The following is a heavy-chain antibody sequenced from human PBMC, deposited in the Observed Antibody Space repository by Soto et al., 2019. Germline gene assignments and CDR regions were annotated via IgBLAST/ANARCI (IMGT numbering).Heavy chain of an antibody. J-gene: IGHJ3*02. CDR2: INHSGST. V-gene: IGHV4-34*01. CDR3: ARGRYCSSTSCYRGYYYDSSGYYRDAFDI. CDR1: GGSFSGYY. Sequence: SETLSLTCAVYGGSFSGYYWSWIRQPPGKGLEWIGEINHSGSTNYNPSLKSRVTISVDTSKNQFSLKLSSVTAADTAVYYCARGRYCSSTSCYRGYYYDSSGYYRDAFDIWGQGTMVTASS. D-gene: IGHD2-2*02.